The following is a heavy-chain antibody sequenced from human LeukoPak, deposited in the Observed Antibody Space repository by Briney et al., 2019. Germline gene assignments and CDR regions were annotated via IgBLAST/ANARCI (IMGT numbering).Heavy chain of an antibody. CDR3: ARGGHRQKEF. V-gene: IGHV3-7*01. CDR2: IKHDGSEK. CDR1: GFSLSSYW. Sequence: GGSLRLTCAASGFSLSSYWMSWVRQAPGKGLEWVGNIKHDGSEKHYVDSVKGRFTISRDNAKNSLYLQMNSLRAEDTAVYYCARGGHRQKEFWGQGTQVTVSS. D-gene: IGHD3-10*01. J-gene: IGHJ4*02.